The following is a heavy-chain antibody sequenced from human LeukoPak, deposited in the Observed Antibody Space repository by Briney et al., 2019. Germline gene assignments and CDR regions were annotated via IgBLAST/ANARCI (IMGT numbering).Heavy chain of an antibody. J-gene: IGHJ5*02. CDR3: ARGIAARRWRGDNWFDP. CDR2: ISYDGSSK. Sequence: GGSLRLSCAASGFTFSSYAMHWVRQAPGKGLEWVAVISYDGSSKYYADSVKGRFTISRDNSKNTLYLQMNSLRAEDTAVYYCARGIAARRWRGDNWFDPWGQGTLVTVSS. CDR1: GFTFSSYA. D-gene: IGHD6-6*01. V-gene: IGHV3-30-3*01.